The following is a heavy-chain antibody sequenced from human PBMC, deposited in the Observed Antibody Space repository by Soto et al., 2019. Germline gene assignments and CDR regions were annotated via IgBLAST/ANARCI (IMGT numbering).Heavy chain of an antibody. CDR2: IYYSGST. J-gene: IGHJ4*02. V-gene: IGHV4-39*01. Sequence: QLQLQESGPGLVKPSETLSLTCTVSGGSISSSSYYWGWIRQPPGKGLEWIGSIYYSGSTYYNPSLKRRVTISVDTSKNQFSLKLSSVTAADTAVYYCARSHLLRYFFDYWGQGTLVTVSS. D-gene: IGHD3-9*01. CDR3: ARSHLLRYFFDY. CDR1: GGSISSSSYY.